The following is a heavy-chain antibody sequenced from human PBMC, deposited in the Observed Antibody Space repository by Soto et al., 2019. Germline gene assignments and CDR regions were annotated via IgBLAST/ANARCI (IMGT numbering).Heavy chain of an antibody. D-gene: IGHD2-2*01. CDR2: IIPISDTT. CDR1: GGTFSSYA. V-gene: IGHV1-69*01. Sequence: QVQLVQSGAEVKKPGSSVKVSCKASGGTFSSYAISWVRQAPGQGLEWMGGIIPISDTTNYAQKFQGRVTITADESTNTAYMELSSLRSEDTAVYYCARSQGSSTSLEIYYYYYYGMDVVGQGTTVTVSS. J-gene: IGHJ6*02. CDR3: ARSQGSSTSLEIYYYYYYGMDV.